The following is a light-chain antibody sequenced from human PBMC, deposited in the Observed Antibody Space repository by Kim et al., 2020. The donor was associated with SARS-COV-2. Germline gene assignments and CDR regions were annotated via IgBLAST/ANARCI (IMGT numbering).Light chain of an antibody. V-gene: IGLV1-47*01. J-gene: IGLJ3*02. CDR1: SSNLESNN. CDR2: RSN. Sequence: GQRVTISCPGSSSNLESNNVYGYQQVPGTAPKVLIYRSNQRPSGVPDRFSGSKSGTSASLAISGLRSEDEADYYCAAWDDSLSGRVFGGGTQLTVL. CDR3: AAWDDSLSGRV.